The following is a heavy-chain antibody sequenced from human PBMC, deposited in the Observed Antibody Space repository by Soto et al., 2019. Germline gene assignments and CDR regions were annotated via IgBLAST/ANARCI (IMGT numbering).Heavy chain of an antibody. CDR1: GFTFSSYW. CDR2: INGDGSST. V-gene: IGHV3-74*01. Sequence: EVQLVESGGGLVQPGGSLRLSCAASGFTFSSYWMHWVRQAPGKGLVWVSDINGDGSSTNYADSVKGRVTISRDNAKNALYLQMNSLRAEDTAVYYCARASIERPDYWGQGTLVTVSS. CDR3: ARASIERPDY. J-gene: IGHJ4*02. D-gene: IGHD2-21*01.